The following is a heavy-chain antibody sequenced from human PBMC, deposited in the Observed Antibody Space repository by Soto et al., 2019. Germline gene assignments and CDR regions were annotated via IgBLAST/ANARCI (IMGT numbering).Heavy chain of an antibody. CDR2: INHSGST. CDR3: ARALGELLKAPGIQLDP. CDR1: GGSFSGYY. V-gene: IGHV4-34*01. J-gene: IGHJ5*02. D-gene: IGHD3-10*01. Sequence: PSETLSLTCAVYGGSFSGYYWSWIRQPPGKGLEWIGEINHSGSTNYNPSLKSRVTISVDTSKNQFSLKLSSVTAADTAVYYCARALGELLKAPGIQLDPWGQGTLVTVSS.